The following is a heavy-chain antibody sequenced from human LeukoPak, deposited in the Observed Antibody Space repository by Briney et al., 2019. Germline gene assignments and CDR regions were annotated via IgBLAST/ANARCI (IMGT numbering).Heavy chain of an antibody. CDR1: GGSISSYY. CDR2: IYHSGST. CDR3: ARVSQDSSADAFDI. V-gene: IGHV4-59*12. D-gene: IGHD6-6*01. J-gene: IGHJ3*02. Sequence: PSETLSLTCTVSGGSISSYYWSWIRQPPGKGLEWIGYIYHSGSTYYNPSLKSRVTISVDRSKNQFSLKLSSVTAADTAVYYCARVSQDSSADAFDIWGQGTMVTVSS.